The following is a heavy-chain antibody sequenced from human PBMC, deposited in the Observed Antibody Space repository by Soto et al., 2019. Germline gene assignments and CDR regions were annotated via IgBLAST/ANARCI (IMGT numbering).Heavy chain of an antibody. Sequence: EVQVVESGGGLVQPGGSLRLSCAVSGLTFSDYYFDWVRQSPGKGLEWVGRSKNKANGYTMEYAASVKGRFTISRDDSKNSVFLQMSSLKTEDTAVYYCAIVGLTGWGHGTTVTVPS. J-gene: IGHJ3*01. CDR1: GLTFSDYY. CDR2: SKNKANGYTM. V-gene: IGHV3-72*01. CDR3: AIVGLTG. D-gene: IGHD3-16*01.